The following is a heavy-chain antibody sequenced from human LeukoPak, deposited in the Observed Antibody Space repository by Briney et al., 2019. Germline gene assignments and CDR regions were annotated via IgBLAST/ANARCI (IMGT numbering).Heavy chain of an antibody. CDR1: GFTFSNAW. Sequence: GGSLRLSCAASGFTFSNAWMSWVRQAPGKGLEWVSAIGGSGGSTYYAVSVKGRFTISRDNSKNTLYLQMNSLRAEDTAIYYCAKDPFFDYWGQGTLVTVSS. CDR3: AKDPFFDY. J-gene: IGHJ4*02. CDR2: IGGSGGST. V-gene: IGHV3-23*01.